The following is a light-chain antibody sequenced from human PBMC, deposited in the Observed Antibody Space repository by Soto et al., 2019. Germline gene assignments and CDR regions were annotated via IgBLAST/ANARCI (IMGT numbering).Light chain of an antibody. CDR2: EVS. CDR1: SSDVGGYNF. Sequence: QSALTQPASVSGSPGQSSTISCTGTSSDVGGYNFVSWYQQYPGKAPKLMIYEVSNRPSGVSNRFSGYKSGNTASLTISGLQAEDESDYSCSSYTGSRTRYVFGTGTKVTVL. V-gene: IGLV2-14*01. CDR3: SSYTGSRTRYV. J-gene: IGLJ1*01.